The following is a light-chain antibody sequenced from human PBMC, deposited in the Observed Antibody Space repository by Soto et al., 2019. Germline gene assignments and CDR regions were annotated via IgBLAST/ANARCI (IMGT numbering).Light chain of an antibody. CDR2: EVS. CDR3: NSYTSSNTDV. J-gene: IGLJ1*01. V-gene: IGLV2-18*02. Sequence: QSALTQPPSVSGAPGQSVTISCTRTSSDVGSYNRVSWYQQPPGTAPKLMIYEVSNRPSGVPDRFSGSKSGNTASLTIYGLQPEDEADYYCNSYTSSNTDVFGTGTKLTVL. CDR1: SSDVGSYNR.